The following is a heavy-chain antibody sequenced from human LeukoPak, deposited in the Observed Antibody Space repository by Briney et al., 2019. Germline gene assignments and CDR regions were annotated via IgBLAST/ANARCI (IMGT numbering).Heavy chain of an antibody. CDR2: IYYSGNT. Sequence: SETLSLACTVSGGSMSSHYWSWIRQPPGKGLEWIAYIYYSGNTNYNPSLKSRVTVSLDTSKNQFSLRLTSVTATDTAVYYCANGDYYDSGGYDYYYYMDAWGKGTTVTVAS. CDR1: GGSMSSHY. J-gene: IGHJ6*03. D-gene: IGHD3-22*01. V-gene: IGHV4-59*08. CDR3: ANGDYYDSGGYDYYYYMDA.